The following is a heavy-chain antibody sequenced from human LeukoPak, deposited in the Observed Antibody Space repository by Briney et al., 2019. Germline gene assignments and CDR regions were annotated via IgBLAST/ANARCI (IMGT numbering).Heavy chain of an antibody. CDR1: DDDIRMYNW. D-gene: IGHD4-17*01. V-gene: IGHV4/OR15-8*02. CDR2: MSHGGYS. J-gene: IGHJ4*02. Sequence: SETLSLTCGVSDDDIRMYNWWSWVRQSPGKGLEWIGEMSHGGYSNYNPSLKGRASISIDTSGSAVSLTLTSATAADTAVYFCATRNADSFYFDYWGRGTLVTVSS. CDR3: ATRNADSFYFDY.